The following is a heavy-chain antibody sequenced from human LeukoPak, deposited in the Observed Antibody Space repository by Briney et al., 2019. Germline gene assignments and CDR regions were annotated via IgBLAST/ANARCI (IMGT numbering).Heavy chain of an antibody. J-gene: IGHJ4*02. CDR3: ARSHYFDSSGSDFDS. V-gene: IGHV3-53*01. CDR1: GISVSSNS. CDR2: LLTGAST. D-gene: IGHD3-22*01. Sequence: GRSLRLSCSVTGISVSSNSLTWVRQAPGKGLEWVAALLTGASTYYAASVKGRFTISRDNSRNIVYLQMNSLIIEDTAVYYCARSHYFDSSGSDFDSWGQGTLVTVSS.